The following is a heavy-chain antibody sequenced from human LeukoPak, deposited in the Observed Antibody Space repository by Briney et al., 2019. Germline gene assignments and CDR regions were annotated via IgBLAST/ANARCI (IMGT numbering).Heavy chain of an antibody. CDR1: GYSISSGYY. V-gene: IGHV4-38-2*01. CDR3: ARHSRLITTIHFDY. J-gene: IGHJ4*02. CDR2: IYHSGST. Sequence: PSETLSLTCAVSGYSISSGYYWGWIRQPPGKGLGWIGSIYHSGSTYYNPSLKSRVTISVDTSKNQFSLKLSSVTAADTAVYYCARHSRLITTIHFDYWGQGTLVTVSS. D-gene: IGHD3-22*01.